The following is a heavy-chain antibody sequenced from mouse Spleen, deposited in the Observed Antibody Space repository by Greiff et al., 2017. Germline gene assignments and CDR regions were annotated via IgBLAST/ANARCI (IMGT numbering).Heavy chain of an antibody. D-gene: IGHD1-1*01. V-gene: IGHV5-16*01. J-gene: IGHJ1*01. CDR1: GFTFSDYY. Sequence: EVQLVESEGGLVQPGSSMKLSCTASGFTFSDYYMAWVRQVPEKGLEWVANINHDGSSTYYLDSLKSRFIISRDNAKNILYLQMSSLKSEDTATYYCARGDGSSHWYFDVWGPGTTVTVSS. CDR3: ARGDGSSHWYFDV. CDR2: INHDGSST.